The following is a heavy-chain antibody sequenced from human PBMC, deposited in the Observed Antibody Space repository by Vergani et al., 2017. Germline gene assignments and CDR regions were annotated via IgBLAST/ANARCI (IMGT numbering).Heavy chain of an antibody. CDR1: GGSISSGDYY. J-gene: IGHJ5*02. CDR3: ARESFDFGVVTPTHWFDP. CDR2: IYYSGST. D-gene: IGHD3-3*01. V-gene: IGHV4-30-4*08. Sequence: QVQLQESGPGLVKPSQTLSLTCTVSGGSISSGDYYWSWIRQPPGKGLEWIGYIYYSGSTYYNPSLKSRVTISVDTSKNQFSLKLSSVTAADTAVYYCARESFDFGVVTPTHWFDPWGQGTLVTVSS.